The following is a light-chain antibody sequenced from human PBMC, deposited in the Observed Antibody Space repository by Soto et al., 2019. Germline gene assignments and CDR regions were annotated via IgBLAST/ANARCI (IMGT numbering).Light chain of an antibody. J-gene: IGKJ4*01. CDR3: EQYDTLQLT. CDR1: QDTGKY. V-gene: IGKV1-33*01. Sequence: IQMTGSQTSLSASVGDSLHMTFQASQDTGKYLNWFQQKPGKATKILIYDASNLETGVKARFSGSGSGTDFTLTISSLQPEDIATYFCEQYDTLQLTCGGGTKVDIK. CDR2: DAS.